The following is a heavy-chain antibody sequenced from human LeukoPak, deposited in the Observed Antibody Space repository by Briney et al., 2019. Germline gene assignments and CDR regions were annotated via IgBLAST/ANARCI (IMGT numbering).Heavy chain of an antibody. D-gene: IGHD5-12*01. CDR1: GFTFSSYG. J-gene: IGHJ3*02. CDR2: ISYDGSNK. CDR3: ARVFSGYAFDI. Sequence: GGSLRLSCAASGFTFSSYGMHWVRQAPGKGLEWVAVISYDGSNKYYADSVKGRFTISRDNSKNTLYLQVNSLRAEDTAVYYCARVFSGYAFDIWGQGTMVTVSS. V-gene: IGHV3-30*03.